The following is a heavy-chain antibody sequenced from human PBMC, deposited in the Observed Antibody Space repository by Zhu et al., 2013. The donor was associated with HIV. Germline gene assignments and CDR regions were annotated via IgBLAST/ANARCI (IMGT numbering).Heavy chain of an antibody. D-gene: IGHD3-22*01. CDR3: ARHGAPLYSSGYYYHWYFDL. V-gene: IGHV1-69*01. Sequence: QVQLVQSGAEVKKPGSSVKVSCKASGGTFSSYAISWVRQAPGQGLEWMGGIIPIFGTANYAQKFQGRVTITADESTSTAYMELSSLRSEDTAVYYCARHGAPLYSSGYYYHWYFDLWAVAPWSLSPQ. CDR2: IIPIFGTA. J-gene: IGHJ2*01. CDR1: GGTFSSYA.